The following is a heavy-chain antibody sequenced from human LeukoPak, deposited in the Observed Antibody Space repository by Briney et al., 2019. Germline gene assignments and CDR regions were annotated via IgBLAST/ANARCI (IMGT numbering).Heavy chain of an antibody. J-gene: IGHJ6*02. V-gene: IGHV1-8*01. D-gene: IGHD4-11*01. CDR1: GYTFTSYD. CDR3: ARAPLDYSNLSPLGDHYYYGMDV. CDR2: VNPNSGNT. Sequence: ASVKVSCKASGYTFTSYDINWVRQATGQGLEWMGWVNPNSGNTGYAQKFQGRVTMTRNTSISTAYMELSSLRSEDTAVYYCARAPLDYSNLSPLGDHYYYGMDVWGQGTTVTVSS.